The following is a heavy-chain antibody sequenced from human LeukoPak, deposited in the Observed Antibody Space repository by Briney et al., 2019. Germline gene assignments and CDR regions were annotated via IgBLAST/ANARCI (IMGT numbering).Heavy chain of an antibody. Sequence: SETLSLTCAVYGGSFSGYYWSWIRQPPGKGLEWIGEINHSGSTNYNPSLKSRVTISVDTSKNQFSLKLSSVTAADTAVYYCARGAVWSTPRYYMDVWGKGTTVTVSS. CDR2: INHSGST. J-gene: IGHJ6*03. D-gene: IGHD3-10*01. CDR1: GGSFSGYY. CDR3: ARGAVWSTPRYYMDV. V-gene: IGHV4-34*01.